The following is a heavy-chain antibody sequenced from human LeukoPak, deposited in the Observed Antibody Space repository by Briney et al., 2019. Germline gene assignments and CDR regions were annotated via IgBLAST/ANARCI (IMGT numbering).Heavy chain of an antibody. Sequence: SETLSLTCTVSGGSISSGSYYWSWIRQPAGKGLEWIGRIYTSGSTNYNPSLKSRVTISVDTSKNQFSLKLSSVTAADTAVYYCARKEGESYYFDYWGQGTLVTVSS. CDR2: IYTSGST. V-gene: IGHV4-61*02. J-gene: IGHJ4*02. D-gene: IGHD1-26*01. CDR3: ARKEGESYYFDY. CDR1: GGSISSGSYY.